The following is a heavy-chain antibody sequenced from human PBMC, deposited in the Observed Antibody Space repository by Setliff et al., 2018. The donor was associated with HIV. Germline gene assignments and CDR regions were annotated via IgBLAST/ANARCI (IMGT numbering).Heavy chain of an antibody. V-gene: IGHV4-34*01. D-gene: IGHD3-22*01. CDR3: ARDMTYFYDSSGSLGWFDP. CDR1: GGSFSGNY. CDR2: INHGGST. Sequence: KTSETLSLTCAVYGGSFSGNYWSWIRQPPGKGLEWIGDINHGGSTNYNPSLKSRVTISVDMSKNQISLKLSSVTAADTAVYYCARDMTYFYDSSGSLGWFDPWGKGTTVTVSS. J-gene: IGHJ6*04.